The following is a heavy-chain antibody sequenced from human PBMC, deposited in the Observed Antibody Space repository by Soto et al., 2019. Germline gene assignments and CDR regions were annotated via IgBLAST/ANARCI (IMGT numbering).Heavy chain of an antibody. J-gene: IGHJ6*02. D-gene: IGHD1-1*01. CDR2: INPNSGGT. V-gene: IGHV1-2*04. CDR3: ARDGGRDKKRHYYYGMDV. Sequence: GASVKVSCKASGYTFTAYCVQWVRQAPGQGLEWMGWINPNSGGTNYAQKFQGWVTMTRDTSISTAYMELSRLRSDDTAVYYCARDGGRDKKRHYYYGMDVWGQGTTVTVSS. CDR1: GYTFTAYC.